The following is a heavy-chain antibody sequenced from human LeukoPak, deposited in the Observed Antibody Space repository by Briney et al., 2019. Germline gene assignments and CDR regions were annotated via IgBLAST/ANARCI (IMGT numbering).Heavy chain of an antibody. CDR1: GGSISSGDYY. J-gene: IGHJ6*03. V-gene: IGHV4-30-4*08. Sequence: SQTLSLPCTVSGGSISSGDYYWSLIRQPPGKGLVWIEYIYYSGSTYYNPSLKSRVTISVDTSKNQFSLKLSSVTAADTAVYYCARVYGVVITYYYYMDVWGKGTTVTVSS. CDR3: ARVYGVVITYYYYMDV. CDR2: IYYSGST. D-gene: IGHD3-3*01.